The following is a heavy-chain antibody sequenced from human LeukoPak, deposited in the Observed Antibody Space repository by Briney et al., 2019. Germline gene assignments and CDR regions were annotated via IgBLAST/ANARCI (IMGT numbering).Heavy chain of an antibody. CDR3: ARAETYYYDSSDFADAFDI. CDR2: MIPNTGST. CDR1: AYTFTSYE. V-gene: IGHV1-18*01. D-gene: IGHD3-22*01. Sequence: ASVKVSCKASAYTFTSYEINWVRQAPGQGLEWMGWMIPNTGSTDYAQKLQGRVTMTTDTSTSTAYMELRSLRSDDTAVYYCARAETYYYDSSDFADAFDIWGQGTMVTVSS. J-gene: IGHJ3*02.